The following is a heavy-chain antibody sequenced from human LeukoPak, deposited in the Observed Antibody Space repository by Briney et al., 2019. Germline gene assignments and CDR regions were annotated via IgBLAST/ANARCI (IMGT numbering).Heavy chain of an antibody. Sequence: GGSLRLSCAASGFTFSDYWIHWVRQAPGKGLVWVSRINTDGSITNYADSVKGRFSISRDNAKNTLYLQMNNLRAEDTAVYYCAGSLGPLTEYWGQGTLVTVSS. CDR2: INTDGSIT. V-gene: IGHV3-74*01. CDR3: AGSLGPLTEY. J-gene: IGHJ4*02. D-gene: IGHD7-27*01. CDR1: GFTFSDYW.